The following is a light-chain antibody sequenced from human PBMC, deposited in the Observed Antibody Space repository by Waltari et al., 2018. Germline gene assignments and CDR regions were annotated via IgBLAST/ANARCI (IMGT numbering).Light chain of an antibody. J-gene: IGKJ1*01. V-gene: IGKV1-NL1*01. CDR3: QHYYIIPRT. CDR2: VAS. CDR1: QDMKNS. Sequence: DILMTQSPSSLSASVGDRVTITCRASQDMKNSLAWYQHKPGKAPTLLIYVASGLQTGVPSRFSGSGSGSDYTLTISSLQPEDCATGYCQHYYIIPRTFGQGTKVEI.